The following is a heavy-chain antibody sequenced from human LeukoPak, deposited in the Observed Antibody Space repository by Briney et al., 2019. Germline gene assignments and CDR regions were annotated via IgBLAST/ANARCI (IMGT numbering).Heavy chain of an antibody. CDR2: ISGSGGDT. Sequence: GGSLRLSCAASGFTFSNFLMTWVRQAPGKGPEWVSAISGSGGDTYYADSVKGRFTISRDNSKNTLYLQMNSLRAEDTAVYYCAKGGAVTGTGTFDYWGRGTLVTVSS. D-gene: IGHD1-14*01. CDR3: AKGGAVTGTGTFDY. CDR1: GFTFSNFL. J-gene: IGHJ4*02. V-gene: IGHV3-23*01.